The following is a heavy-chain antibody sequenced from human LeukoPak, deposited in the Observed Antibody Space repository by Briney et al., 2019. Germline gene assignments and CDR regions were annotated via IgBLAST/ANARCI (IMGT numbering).Heavy chain of an antibody. J-gene: IGHJ5*02. CDR1: GFTFDDYA. D-gene: IGHD6-13*01. CDR2: ISWNSGSI. Sequence: PGRSLRLSCAASGFTFDDYAMHWVRQAPGKGLEWVSGISWNSGSIGYADSVKGRFTISRDNSKNTLYLQMNSLRAEDTAVYYCAKDANSSNWYNWFDPWGQGTLVTVSS. V-gene: IGHV3-9*01. CDR3: AKDANSSNWYNWFDP.